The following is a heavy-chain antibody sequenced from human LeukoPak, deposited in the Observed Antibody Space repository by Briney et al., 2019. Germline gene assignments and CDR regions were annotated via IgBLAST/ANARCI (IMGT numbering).Heavy chain of an antibody. D-gene: IGHD6-13*01. CDR2: IDWDDDK. V-gene: IGHV2-70*11. CDR3: ARIIVAAAGTSGFDY. Sequence: SGPALVKPTQTLTLTCTFSGFSLSTSGMCVSWIHQPPGKALEWLARIDWDDDKYYSTSLKTRLTISKDTSKNQVVLTMTNMDPVDTATYYCARIIVAAAGTSGFDYWGQGTLVTVSS. J-gene: IGHJ4*02. CDR1: GFSLSTSGMC.